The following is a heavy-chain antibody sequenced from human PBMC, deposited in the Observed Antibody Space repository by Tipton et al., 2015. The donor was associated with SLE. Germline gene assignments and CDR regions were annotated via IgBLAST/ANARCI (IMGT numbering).Heavy chain of an antibody. CDR3: ARGKTRVEY. J-gene: IGHJ4*02. Sequence: TLSLTCTVSGGSIRNYYWSWIRQTPGKGLGWIGYVYTSGSTIYNPSLKSRVTISVDTSKNQVSLKLNPVTAADTAVYYCARGKTRVEYWGQGTLVTVSS. CDR2: VYTSGST. V-gene: IGHV4-4*08. D-gene: IGHD1-14*01. CDR1: GGSIRNYY.